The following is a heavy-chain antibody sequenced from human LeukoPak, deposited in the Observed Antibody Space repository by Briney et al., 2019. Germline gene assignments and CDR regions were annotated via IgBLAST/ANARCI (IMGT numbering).Heavy chain of an antibody. CDR2: INPNSGGT. V-gene: IGHV1-2*02. CDR1: GYTFTGYY. Sequence: EASVKVSCKASGYTFTGYYMHWVRQAPGQGLEWMGWINPNSGGTNYAQKFQGRVTLTRDTSISAAYMEVRRLRSDDTAVYYCARDPDCSGSSCYPGYYFDYWGQGTLVTVSS. D-gene: IGHD2-15*01. CDR3: ARDPDCSGSSCYPGYYFDY. J-gene: IGHJ4*02.